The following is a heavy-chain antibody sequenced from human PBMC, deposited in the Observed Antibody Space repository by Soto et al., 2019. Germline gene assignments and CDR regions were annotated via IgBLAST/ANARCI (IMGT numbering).Heavy chain of an antibody. CDR2: IYYSGST. Sequence: QLQLQESGPGLVKPSETLSLTCTVSGGSISSSSYYWGWIRQPPGKGLEWIGSIYYSGSTYYNPSLKSRVTISVDTSKNQCSLKLSSVTAADTAVYYCARERGYCSGGSCPVDYWGQGTLVTVSS. J-gene: IGHJ4*02. D-gene: IGHD2-15*01. CDR3: ARERGYCSGGSCPVDY. CDR1: GGSISSSSYY. V-gene: IGHV4-39*02.